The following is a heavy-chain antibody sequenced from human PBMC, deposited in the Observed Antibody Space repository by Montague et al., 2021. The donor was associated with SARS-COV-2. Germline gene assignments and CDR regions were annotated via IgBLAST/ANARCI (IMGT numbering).Heavy chain of an antibody. D-gene: IGHD6-6*01. CDR3: AKDLVLRAARPVALDV. CDR1: GFTFSSYS. CDR2: ISSSTNII. V-gene: IGHV3-48*04. J-gene: IGHJ3*01. Sequence: SLRLSCAASGFTFSSYSVNWVRRAPGKGLEWISYISSSTNIIYYADSVKGRFTISRDNARNSLYLQMNSLRVDDTAVYYCAKDLVLRAARPVALDVWGQGTVVTVSS.